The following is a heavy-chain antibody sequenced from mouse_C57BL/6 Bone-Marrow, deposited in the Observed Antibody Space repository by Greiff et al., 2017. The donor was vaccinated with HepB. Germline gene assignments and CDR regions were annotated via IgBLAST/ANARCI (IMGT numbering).Heavy chain of an antibody. V-gene: IGHV1-76*01. CDR1: GYTFTDYY. CDR2: IYPGSGNT. D-gene: IGHD1-1*01. J-gene: IGHJ4*01. Sequence: VQLQESGAELVRPGASVKLSCKASGYTFTDYYINWVKQRPGQGLEWIARIYPGSGNTYYNEKFKGKATLTAEKSSSTAYMQLSSLTSEDSAVYFCASPYYYGSWGYYAMDYWGQGTSVTVSS. CDR3: ASPYYYGSWGYYAMDY.